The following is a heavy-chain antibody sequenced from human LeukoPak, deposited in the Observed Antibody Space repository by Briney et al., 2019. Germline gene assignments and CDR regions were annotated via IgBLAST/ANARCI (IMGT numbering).Heavy chain of an antibody. J-gene: IGHJ4*02. V-gene: IGHV3-48*04. D-gene: IGHD3-22*01. CDR3: ARDLRRYYYDSSGYN. Sequence: GGSLRLSCAASGFTFSSYSMNWVRQAPGKGLEWVSYISSSSSTIYYADSVKGRFAISRDNAKNSLYLQMNSLRAEDTAVYYCARDLRRYYYDSSGYNWGQGTLVTVSS. CDR2: ISSSSSTI. CDR1: GFTFSSYS.